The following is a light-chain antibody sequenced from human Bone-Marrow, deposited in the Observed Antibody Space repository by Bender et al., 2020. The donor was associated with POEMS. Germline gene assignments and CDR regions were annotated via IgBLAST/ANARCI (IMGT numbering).Light chain of an antibody. CDR2: DVT. Sequence: HHPGKAPRLMIYDVTNRPSGVSHRFSGSKSGNMASLTISWLQAVDEADYYCSSYAGSNDLVFGGGTRLTVL. J-gene: IGLJ2*01. CDR3: SSYAGSNDLV. V-gene: IGLV2-8*01.